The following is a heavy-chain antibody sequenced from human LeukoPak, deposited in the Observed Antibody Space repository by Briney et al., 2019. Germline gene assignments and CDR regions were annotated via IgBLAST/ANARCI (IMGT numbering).Heavy chain of an antibody. Sequence: GGSLRLSCAASGFTFSTYWMSWFRQAPGKGWEWVANIKQDGSEKYYVDSVKGRFTISRDNAKNSLYLQMDGLTAEDTAVYYCTRDLWLAANVYWGQGTLVTVSS. CDR3: TRDLWLAANVY. V-gene: IGHV3-7*01. CDR1: GFTFSTYW. J-gene: IGHJ4*02. CDR2: IKQDGSEK. D-gene: IGHD6-19*01.